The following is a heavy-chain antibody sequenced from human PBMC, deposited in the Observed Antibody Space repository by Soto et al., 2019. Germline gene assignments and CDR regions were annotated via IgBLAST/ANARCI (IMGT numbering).Heavy chain of an antibody. V-gene: IGHV3-7*03. CDR2: IKREGSEK. D-gene: IGHD3-3*01. J-gene: IGHJ3*02. Sequence: GGSLRLSCAASEFTLSNYWISWVRQAPGKGLERVANIKREGSEKKYADSVKGRFTISRDNAKNSLYLQMNSLRAEDPAVHYPARDVIGVLRFLEWSHAFEIWGQGTMVTVSS. CDR1: EFTLSNYW. CDR3: ARDVIGVLRFLEWSHAFEI.